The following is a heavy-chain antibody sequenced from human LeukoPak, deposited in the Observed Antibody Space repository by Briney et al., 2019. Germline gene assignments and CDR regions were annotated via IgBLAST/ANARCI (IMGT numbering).Heavy chain of an antibody. CDR2: ISGSGGST. J-gene: IGHJ4*02. CDR3: ARGLSSGWYSDY. Sequence: PGGSLRPSCAASGFTFSSYAMSWVRQAPGKGLEWVSAISGSGGSTYYADSVKGRFTISRDNSKNTLYLQMNSLRAEDTAVYYCARGLSSGWYSDYWGQGTLVTVSS. D-gene: IGHD6-19*01. V-gene: IGHV3-23*01. CDR1: GFTFSSYA.